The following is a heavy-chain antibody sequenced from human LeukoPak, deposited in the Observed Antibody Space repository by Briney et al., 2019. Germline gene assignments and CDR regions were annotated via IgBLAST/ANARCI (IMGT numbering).Heavy chain of an antibody. CDR2: ISWNSGSI. V-gene: IGHV3-9*01. CDR3: AKDRTGSTGWVLGY. Sequence: PGRSLRLSCAASGFTFDDYAMHWVRQAPGKGLEWVSGISWNSGSIGYADSVKGRFTISRDNAKNSLYLQMNSLRAEDTALYYCAKDRTGSTGWVLGYWGQGTLVTVSS. J-gene: IGHJ4*02. CDR1: GFTFDDYA. D-gene: IGHD2-2*01.